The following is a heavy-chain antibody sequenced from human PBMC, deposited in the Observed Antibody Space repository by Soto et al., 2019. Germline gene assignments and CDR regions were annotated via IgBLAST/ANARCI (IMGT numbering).Heavy chain of an antibody. V-gene: IGHV4-38-2*01. CDR1: GYSISSDYY. D-gene: IGHD2-2*02. CDR2: IYQGGST. J-gene: IGHJ5*01. CDR3: ASVGPWVPSVYDCTGYTLENWFDS. Sequence: PSETLSLTCAVSGYSISSDYYWAWLRQPPGKGLEWIGSIYQGGSTYYNPSLKSRVTLSLDKTNNHFSLILNSVTAADTAVYYCASVGPWVPSVYDCTGYTLENWFDSWGHGTLVTVSS.